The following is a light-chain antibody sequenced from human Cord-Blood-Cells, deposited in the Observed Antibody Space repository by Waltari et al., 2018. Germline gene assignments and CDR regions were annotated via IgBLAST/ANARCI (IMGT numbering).Light chain of an antibody. V-gene: IGKV3-15*01. CDR3: QQYNNWPPVT. Sequence: EIVMTQSPATLSVSPGERATLSCRASHSVSSNLAWYQQNPGQAPRFLIYGASTRATGIPARFSGSGSGTEFTLTISSLQSEDFAVYYCQQYNNWPPVTFGGGTKVEIK. CDR2: GAS. CDR1: HSVSSN. J-gene: IGKJ4*01.